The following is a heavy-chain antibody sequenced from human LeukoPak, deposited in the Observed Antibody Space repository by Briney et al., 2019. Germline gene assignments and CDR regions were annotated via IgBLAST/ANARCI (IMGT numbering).Heavy chain of an antibody. Sequence: PGRPLRLSCAASGFTFSSYGMQWVRQAPGKGLEWVAVISYDGSNTYYADSVKGRFTISRDNSKNTLYLQMNSLRVEDTAVYHCAKDLEPYTSGWYGDYWGQGTLVTVSS. CDR1: GFTFSSYG. CDR2: ISYDGSNT. CDR3: AKDLEPYTSGWYGDY. V-gene: IGHV3-30*18. D-gene: IGHD6-19*01. J-gene: IGHJ4*02.